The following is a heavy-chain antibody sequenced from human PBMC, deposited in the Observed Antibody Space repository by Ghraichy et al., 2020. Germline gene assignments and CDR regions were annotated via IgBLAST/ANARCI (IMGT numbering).Heavy chain of an antibody. J-gene: IGHJ6*02. D-gene: IGHD1-1*01. CDR1: GGSISSGGYS. CDR3: ARGGGIPYYYYYYGMDV. Sequence: SETLSLTCAVSGGSISSGGYSWSWIRQPPGKGLEWIGYIYHSGSTYYNPSLKSRVTISVDRSKNQFSLKLSSVTAADTAVYYCARGGGIPYYYYYYGMDVWGQGTTVTVSS. CDR2: IYHSGST. V-gene: IGHV4-30-2*01.